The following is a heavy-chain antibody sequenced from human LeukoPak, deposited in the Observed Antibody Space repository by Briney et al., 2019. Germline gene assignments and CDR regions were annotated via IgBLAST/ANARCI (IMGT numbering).Heavy chain of an antibody. CDR3: TRATWDTGNPFDY. CDR1: GFTFDDYA. V-gene: IGHV3-9*01. CDR2: ISWNSGSI. D-gene: IGHD5-18*01. Sequence: GGSLRLSCAASGFTFDDYAMHWVRQAPGKGLEWVSGISWNSGSIGYADSVKGRFTISRDNAKNTLYLQMNSLRAEDTAVYYCTRATWDTGNPFDYWGQGTLVTVSS. J-gene: IGHJ4*02.